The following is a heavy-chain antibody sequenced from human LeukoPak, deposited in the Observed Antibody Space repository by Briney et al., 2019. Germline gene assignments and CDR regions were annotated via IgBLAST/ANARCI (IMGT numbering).Heavy chain of an antibody. J-gene: IGHJ3*02. D-gene: IGHD5-12*01. Sequence: GGSLRLSCAASGFTFSSYSMNWVRQAPGKGLEWVSSISSSSSYIYYADSVKGRFTISRDNAKNSLYLQMNSLRAEDTAVYYCARGMGGYGQAFDIWGQGTMVTVSS. CDR3: ARGMGGYGQAFDI. V-gene: IGHV3-21*01. CDR1: GFTFSSYS. CDR2: ISSSSSYI.